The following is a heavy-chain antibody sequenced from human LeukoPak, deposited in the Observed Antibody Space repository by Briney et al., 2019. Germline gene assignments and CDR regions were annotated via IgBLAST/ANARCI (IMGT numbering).Heavy chain of an antibody. V-gene: IGHV4-61*01. Sequence: SETLSLTCTVSGGSVSSGSYYWSWIRQPPGKGLEWIGYIYYSGSTNYNPSLKSRVTISVDTSKNQFSLKLSSVTAADTAVYYCASSSIFGVVARFDYWGQGTLVTVSS. D-gene: IGHD3-3*01. J-gene: IGHJ4*02. CDR1: GGSVSSGSYY. CDR2: IYYSGST. CDR3: ASSSIFGVVARFDY.